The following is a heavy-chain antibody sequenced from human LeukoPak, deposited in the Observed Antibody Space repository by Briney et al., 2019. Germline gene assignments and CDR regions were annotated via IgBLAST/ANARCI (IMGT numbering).Heavy chain of an antibody. CDR2: ISGSGGST. Sequence: GGSLRLSCAASGFTFSSYAMSWVRQAPGKGLEWVSGISGSGGSTYYADSVKGRFAISRDNSKNTLYLQMNSLRAEDTAVYYCAKDSLIDYYDSSGYHYFDYWGQGTLVTVSS. D-gene: IGHD3-22*01. V-gene: IGHV3-23*01. CDR1: GFTFSSYA. J-gene: IGHJ4*02. CDR3: AKDSLIDYYDSSGYHYFDY.